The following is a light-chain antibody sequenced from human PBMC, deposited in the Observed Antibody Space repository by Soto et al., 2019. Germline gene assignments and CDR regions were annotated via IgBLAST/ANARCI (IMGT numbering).Light chain of an antibody. CDR2: AAS. CDR3: QQSYSTPQT. J-gene: IGKJ1*01. V-gene: IGKV1-39*01. CDR1: QRMSGF. Sequence: DVQMTHSPSTLSASFGDIFTICCRASQRMSGFLAWYQQKPGKAPKLLIYAASSLQSGVPSRFSGSGSGTDFTLTISSLQPEDFATYYCQQSYSTPQTFGQGTKVDI.